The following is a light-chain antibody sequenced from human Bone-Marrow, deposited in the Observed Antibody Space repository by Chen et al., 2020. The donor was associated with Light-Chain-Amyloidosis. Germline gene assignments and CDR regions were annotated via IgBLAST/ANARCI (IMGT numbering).Light chain of an antibody. CDR3: QQHHNTPLT. CDR2: GES. CDR1: QTINNN. J-gene: IGKJ4*01. V-gene: IGKV1-39*01. Sequence: DIKMPQSPSSLSASVGDRITITCRPSQTINNNLNWYQQKPGKAPQLLIYGESSLQTGVSSRFTGSGSGTEFTLTINGLQPEDFATYYCQQHHNTPLTFGGGTTVEIK.